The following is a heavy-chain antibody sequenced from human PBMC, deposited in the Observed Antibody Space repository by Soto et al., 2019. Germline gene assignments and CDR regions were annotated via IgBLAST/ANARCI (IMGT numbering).Heavy chain of an antibody. Sequence: PGGSLRLSCAASGFSFSTYWMSWVRQAPGKGLEWLANIKQDENKIYYVDSVKGRFTISGDSAKNSVFLIMDSLRLEDAAVYYCARAQSRGSGGYYYYYGMDVWGQGTTVTVSS. J-gene: IGHJ6*02. D-gene: IGHD3-16*01. V-gene: IGHV3-7*03. CDR2: IKQDENKI. CDR3: ARAQSRGSGGYYYYYGMDV. CDR1: GFSFSTYW.